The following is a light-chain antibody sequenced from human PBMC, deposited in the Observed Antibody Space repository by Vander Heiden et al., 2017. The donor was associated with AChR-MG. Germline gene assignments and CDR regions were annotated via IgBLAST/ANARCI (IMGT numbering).Light chain of an antibody. J-gene: IGKJ1*01. CDR3: QQYSIYPLA. Sequence: DIQMTQSPSTLSASVGDRVTITCRASQSISSWLAWYQQKPGKAPNLLIYDDSSLESGVPSRFSGSGSGTEFTLTISSLQPDDFATYYCQQYSIYPLAFGQGTTVEIK. CDR1: QSISSW. V-gene: IGKV1-5*01. CDR2: DDS.